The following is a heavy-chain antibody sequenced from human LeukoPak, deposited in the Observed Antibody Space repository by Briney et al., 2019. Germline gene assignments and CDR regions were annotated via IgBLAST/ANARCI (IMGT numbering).Heavy chain of an antibody. V-gene: IGHV4-61*02. CDR1: GGSISSGSYY. J-gene: IGHJ4*02. D-gene: IGHD3-9*01. CDR3: ARGILTGYPYYFDY. CDR2: IYTSGST. Sequence: SQTLSLTCTVSGGSISSGSYYWSWIRQPAGKGLEWIGRIYTSGSTNYNPSLKSRVTISVDTSKNQFSLKLSSVTAADTAVYYCARGILTGYPYYFDYWGQGTLVTVSS.